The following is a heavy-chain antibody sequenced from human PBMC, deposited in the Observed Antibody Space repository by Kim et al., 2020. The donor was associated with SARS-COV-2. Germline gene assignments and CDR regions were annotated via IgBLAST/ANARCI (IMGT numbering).Heavy chain of an antibody. CDR1: GFTLSSYY. V-gene: IGHV3-13*01. J-gene: IGHJ6*02. CDR2: IGAAGDT. CDR3: ARAPVTMVRGEHGMDV. D-gene: IGHD3-10*01. Sequence: GGSLRLSCAASGFTLSSYYMLWVRQTPGKGLEWVSTIGAAGDTYYLGSVKGRFTISSEKGKSSLYLHMNSLGAGDTAVDYCARAPVTMVRGEHGMDVWGQGTTVIVSS.